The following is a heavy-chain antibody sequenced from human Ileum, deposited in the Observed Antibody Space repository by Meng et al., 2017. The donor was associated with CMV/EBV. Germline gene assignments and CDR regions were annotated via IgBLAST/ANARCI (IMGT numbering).Heavy chain of an antibody. D-gene: IGHD1-26*01. Sequence: GESLKISCAASGFTFSGHYMDWVCQAPGKGLEWVGRIRNKANNYFTEYAVSVKGRLTISRDDSKNSLYLQINSLKTEDTGVYYCTRVRLGDTTRYFDYWGQGTLVTVSS. CDR2: IRNKANNYFT. V-gene: IGHV3-72*01. J-gene: IGHJ4*02. CDR1: GFTFSGHY. CDR3: TRVRLGDTTRYFDY.